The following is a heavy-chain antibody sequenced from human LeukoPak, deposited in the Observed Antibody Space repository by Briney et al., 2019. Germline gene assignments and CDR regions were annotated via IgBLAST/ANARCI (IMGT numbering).Heavy chain of an antibody. Sequence: SETLSLTCTVSGGSISSSSYYWGWIRQPPGKGLEWIGSIYYSGSTYYNPSLKSRVTISVDTSKNQFSLKLSSVTAADTAVYYCARLSTYYDYVWGSYRLDAFDIWGQGTMVTVSS. CDR3: ARLSTYYDYVWGSYRLDAFDI. CDR1: GGSISSSSYY. V-gene: IGHV4-39*01. J-gene: IGHJ3*02. CDR2: IYYSGST. D-gene: IGHD3-16*02.